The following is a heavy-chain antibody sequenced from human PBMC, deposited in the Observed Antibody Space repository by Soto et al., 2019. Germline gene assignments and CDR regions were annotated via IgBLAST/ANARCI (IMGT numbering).Heavy chain of an antibody. CDR1: GFTFSSYA. CDR3: AKELHYYDSSGYWDDAFDI. D-gene: IGHD3-22*01. Sequence: GGCLRLSCAASGFTFSSYAMSWVRQAPGKGLEWVSAISGSGGSTYYADSVKGRFTISRDNSKNTLYLQMNSLRAEDTAVYYCAKELHYYDSSGYWDDAFDIWGPGTMVTISS. CDR2: ISGSGGST. J-gene: IGHJ3*02. V-gene: IGHV3-23*01.